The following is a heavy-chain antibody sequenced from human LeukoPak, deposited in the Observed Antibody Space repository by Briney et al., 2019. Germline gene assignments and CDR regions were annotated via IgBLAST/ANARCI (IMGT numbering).Heavy chain of an antibody. Sequence: GGSLRLSCAASGFTFSSYAMHWVRQAPGKGLEWVAVISYDGSNKYYADSVKGQFTISRDNSKNTLYLQMNSLRAEDTAVYYCARDDFWSGYGYWGQGTLVTVSS. J-gene: IGHJ4*02. CDR1: GFTFSSYA. CDR2: ISYDGSNK. CDR3: ARDDFWSGYGY. D-gene: IGHD3-3*01. V-gene: IGHV3-30*04.